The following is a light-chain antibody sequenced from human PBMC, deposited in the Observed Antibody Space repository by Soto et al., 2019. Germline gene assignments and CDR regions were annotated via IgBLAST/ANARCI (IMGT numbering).Light chain of an antibody. Sequence: QSALTQPASVSGSPGQSITISCTGTSNDVGSYNLVSWYQQHPGKAPKLMIYEGSKRPSGVSNRFSGSKSDHTASLTISGLQAEDEADYYCCSYAGSSTFVFGGGTKLTVL. J-gene: IGLJ2*01. CDR1: SNDVGSYNL. CDR3: CSYAGSSTFV. CDR2: EGS. V-gene: IGLV2-23*03.